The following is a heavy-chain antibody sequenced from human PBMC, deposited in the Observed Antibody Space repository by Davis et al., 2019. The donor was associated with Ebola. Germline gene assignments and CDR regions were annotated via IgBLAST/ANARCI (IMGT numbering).Heavy chain of an antibody. CDR3: ARGLGLRCSSTSCSTLGMDV. CDR1: GGSISSSNW. J-gene: IGHJ6*02. D-gene: IGHD2-2*01. CDR2: INHSGST. Sequence: SETLSLTCAVSGGSISSSNWWSWVRQPPGKGLEWIGEINHSGSTNYNPSLKSRVTISVDTSKNQFSLKLSSVTAADTAVYYCARGLGLRCSSTSCSTLGMDVWGQGTTVTVSS. V-gene: IGHV4-4*02.